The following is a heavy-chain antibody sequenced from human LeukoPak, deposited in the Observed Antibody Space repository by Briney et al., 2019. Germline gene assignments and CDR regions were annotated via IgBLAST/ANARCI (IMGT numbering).Heavy chain of an antibody. Sequence: GRSLRLSRAASGFSVGGYNMSWGRHGPVRGLEWVSVIYSGGDTSYADSVKGRFTVSRDNAKNTVDLHMNGLRPEDTAFYYCARGFFNFEDWGRGTLVTVSS. J-gene: IGHJ4*02. V-gene: IGHV3-53*05. CDR3: ARGFFNFED. CDR2: IYSGGDT. D-gene: IGHD3-3*01. CDR1: GFSVGGYN.